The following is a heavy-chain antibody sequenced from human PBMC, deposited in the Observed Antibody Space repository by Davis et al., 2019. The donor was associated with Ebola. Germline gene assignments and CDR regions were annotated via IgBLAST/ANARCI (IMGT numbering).Heavy chain of an antibody. V-gene: IGHV3-11*06. CDR2: ISISSVFT. Sequence: PGGSLRLSCAASGFSFSDYYMSWIRQAPGKGLEWVSYISISSVFTNYADSVKGRFTISRDNAKNSLYLQMNSLRAEDTAVYYCARGPRKMATTNFDYWGQGTLVTVSS. CDR1: GFSFSDYY. J-gene: IGHJ4*02. CDR3: ARGPRKMATTNFDY. D-gene: IGHD5-24*01.